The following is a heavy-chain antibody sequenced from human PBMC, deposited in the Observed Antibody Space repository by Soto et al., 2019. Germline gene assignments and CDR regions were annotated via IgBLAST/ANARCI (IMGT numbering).Heavy chain of an antibody. V-gene: IGHV3-11*01. CDR3: ARVFPETHDYVWGSYRSLGMDV. D-gene: IGHD3-16*02. Sequence: NPGGSLRLSCAASGFTFSDYYMSWIRQAPGKGLEWVSYISSSGSTIYYADSVKGRFTISRDNAKNSLYLQMNSLRAEDTAVYYCARVFPETHDYVWGSYRSLGMDVWGQGTTVTVSS. CDR1: GFTFSDYY. J-gene: IGHJ6*02. CDR2: ISSSGSTI.